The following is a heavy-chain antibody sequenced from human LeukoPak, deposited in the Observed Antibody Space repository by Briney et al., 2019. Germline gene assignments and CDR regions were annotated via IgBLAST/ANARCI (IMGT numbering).Heavy chain of an antibody. V-gene: IGHV4-38-2*01. J-gene: IGHJ4*02. D-gene: IGHD4-11*01. CDR3: ARRYSNYFFDY. CDR2: IYHSGST. Sequence: SETLSLTCGVSAYSITSGYYWAWIRQPPGKGPEWIGNIYHSGSTYYNPSLKSRVTISVDTSKNQFSLKLSSVTAADTAVYYCARRYSNYFFDYWGQGTLVTVSS. CDR1: AYSITSGYY.